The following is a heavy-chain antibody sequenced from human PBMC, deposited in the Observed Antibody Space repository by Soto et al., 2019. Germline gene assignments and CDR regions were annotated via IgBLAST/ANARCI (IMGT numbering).Heavy chain of an antibody. CDR3: ARLVYYYDSSGYYPPPRLHYYYVMDV. Sequence: VVSTRISCRCSEVNCTSYHIVLVRPLNRKGLEWLGIIYPCDADTRYSPSFQGQVTISADKSISTAYLQWSSLKASDTAMYYCARLVYYYDSSGYYPPPRLHYYYVMDVWGQGTTVTVSS. D-gene: IGHD3-22*01. J-gene: IGHJ6*02. V-gene: IGHV5-51*01. CDR1: EVNCTSYH. CDR2: IYPCDADT.